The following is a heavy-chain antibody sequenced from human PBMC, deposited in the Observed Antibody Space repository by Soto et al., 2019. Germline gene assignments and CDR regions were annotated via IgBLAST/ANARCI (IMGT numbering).Heavy chain of an antibody. V-gene: IGHV5-51*01. J-gene: IGHJ6*02. CDR2: IYPSDSDT. Sequence: GESLKISCKGSGYSFTSYWIGWVRQMPGKGLEWMGIIYPSDSDTRYSPSFQGQVTISADKSISTAYLQWSSLKASDTAMYYCAGHLCAYDDYYYYSMDVWGQGTTVTVSS. CDR1: GYSFTSYW. D-gene: IGHD3-3*01. CDR3: AGHLCAYDDYYYYSMDV.